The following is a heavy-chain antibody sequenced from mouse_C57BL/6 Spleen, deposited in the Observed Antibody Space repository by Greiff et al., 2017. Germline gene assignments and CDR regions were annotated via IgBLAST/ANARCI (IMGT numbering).Heavy chain of an antibody. CDR3: ARVGSSYEDY. CDR2: IHPNSGST. V-gene: IGHV1-64*01. D-gene: IGHD1-1*01. CDR1: GYTFTSYW. Sequence: QVQLQQPGAELVKPGASVKLSCKASGYTFTSYWMHWVKQRPGQGLEWIGMIHPNSGSTNYNEKFKSKATLTVDKSSSTAYIQLSSLTSEDSAVYYCARVGSSYEDYWGQGTTLTVSS. J-gene: IGHJ2*01.